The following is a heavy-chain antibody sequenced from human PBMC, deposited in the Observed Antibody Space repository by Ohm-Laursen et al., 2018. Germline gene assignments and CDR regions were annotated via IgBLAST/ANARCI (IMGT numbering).Heavy chain of an antibody. CDR3: ARAVRSNDY. D-gene: IGHD3-10*01. V-gene: IGHV3-48*01. CDR1: GFTFRSYG. Sequence: SLRLSCSASGFTFRSYGMNWARQAPVRGLEWISYIGSGSRTYYADSVKGRFTISRDNSKSTLFLQMNSLRAEDTAVYYCARAVRSNDYWGQGTLVTVSS. J-gene: IGHJ4*02. CDR2: IGSGSRT.